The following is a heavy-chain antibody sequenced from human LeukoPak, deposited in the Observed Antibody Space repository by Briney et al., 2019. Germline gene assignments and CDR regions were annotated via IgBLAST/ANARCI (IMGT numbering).Heavy chain of an antibody. V-gene: IGHV1-2*02. CDR1: GYTFSDYY. CDR2: INPDSGAT. J-gene: IGHJ4*02. D-gene: IGHD2-8*02. Sequence: ASVKVSCKTSGYTFSDYYVHWVRQAQGQGFERMGWINPDSGATNYAQKFQGRVTMTRDTSISTAYMELSRQRSDDTAVYYCARDFTGGYFDYWGQGTLVTVSS. CDR3: ARDFTGGYFDY.